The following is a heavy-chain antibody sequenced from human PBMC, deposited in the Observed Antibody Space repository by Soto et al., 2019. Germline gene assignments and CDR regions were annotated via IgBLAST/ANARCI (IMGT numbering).Heavy chain of an antibody. Sequence: PSETLSLTCTVSGGSISSSSYYWGWIRQPPGKGLEWIGSIYYSGSTYYNPSLKSRVTISVDTSKNQFSLKLSSVTAADTAVYYCAGDLGSFQYNWFDPWGQGTLVTVSS. CDR3: AGDLGSFQYNWFDP. CDR1: GGSISSSSYY. J-gene: IGHJ5*02. V-gene: IGHV4-39*02. D-gene: IGHD1-26*01. CDR2: IYYSGST.